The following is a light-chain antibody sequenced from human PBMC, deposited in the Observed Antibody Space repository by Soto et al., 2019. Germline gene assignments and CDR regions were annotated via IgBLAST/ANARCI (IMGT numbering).Light chain of an antibody. V-gene: IGLV2-14*01. Sequence: QGGRAPKLMIYAVSNRPSGVSDRFSGSKSGSTASLTISGLQAEDEADYYCTAYTSSNTYVFGTGTKVTVL. J-gene: IGLJ1*01. CDR3: TAYTSSNTYV. CDR2: AVS.